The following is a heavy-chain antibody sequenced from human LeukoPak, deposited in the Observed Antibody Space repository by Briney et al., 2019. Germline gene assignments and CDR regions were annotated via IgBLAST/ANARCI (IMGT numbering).Heavy chain of an antibody. Sequence: SETLSLTCTVSGGATSSSNYYWAWIRQPPGKGLEWIGSIFYSGTTHYNPSLKSRVTISVDTSKNQFSLKLTSVTAADTAVYYCARLSNYGGHSGDGYWGQGTLVTVSS. CDR1: GGATSSSNYY. CDR2: IFYSGTT. CDR3: ARLSNYGGHSGDGY. D-gene: IGHD4-23*01. V-gene: IGHV4-39*01. J-gene: IGHJ4*02.